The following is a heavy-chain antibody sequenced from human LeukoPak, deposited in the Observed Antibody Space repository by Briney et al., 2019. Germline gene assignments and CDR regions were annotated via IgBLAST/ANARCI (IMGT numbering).Heavy chain of an antibody. Sequence: GGSLRLSCAASGFTYSDYAMEWVRQILGKRLEWVSSITPTTDNIYYTPSVEGRFTISRDNAKHSLYLQMNNLRADDTAVYYCARLAGPRPGTYYFDFWGQGVQVTVSS. CDR1: GFTYSDYA. D-gene: IGHD6-19*01. CDR2: ITPTTDNI. CDR3: ARLAGPRPGTYYFDF. V-gene: IGHV3-21*01. J-gene: IGHJ4*02.